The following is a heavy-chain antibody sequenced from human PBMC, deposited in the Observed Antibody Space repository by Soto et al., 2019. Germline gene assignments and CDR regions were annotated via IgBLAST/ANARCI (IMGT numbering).Heavy chain of an antibody. Sequence: QVQLVQSGAEVKKPGASVKVSCKASGYTFTSYGISWVRQAPGQGLEWMGWISAYNGNTNYAQKLQGRVTMTTDTSTSTAYMELRSLRSDDTAVYYCARVEYYYDSSGYYGCYYYGMDVWGQGTTVTVSS. CDR3: ARVEYYYDSSGYYGCYYYGMDV. D-gene: IGHD3-22*01. CDR2: ISAYNGNT. V-gene: IGHV1-18*01. J-gene: IGHJ6*02. CDR1: GYTFTSYG.